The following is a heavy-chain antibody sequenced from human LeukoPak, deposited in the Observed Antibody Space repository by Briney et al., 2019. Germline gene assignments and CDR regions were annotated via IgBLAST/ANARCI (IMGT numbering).Heavy chain of an antibody. Sequence: GSSVTVSCKASGGTFSSYTISWVRQAPGQGLEWMGRIIPILGIANYAQKFQGRVTITADKSTSTAYMELSSLRSEDTAVYYCASGYCSSTSCYLYYMDVWGKGTTVTVSS. J-gene: IGHJ6*03. CDR2: IIPILGIA. V-gene: IGHV1-69*02. CDR1: GGTFSSYT. CDR3: ASGYCSSTSCYLYYMDV. D-gene: IGHD2-2*03.